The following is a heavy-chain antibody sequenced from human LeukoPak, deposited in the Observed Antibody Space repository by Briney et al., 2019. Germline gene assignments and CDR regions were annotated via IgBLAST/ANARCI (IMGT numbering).Heavy chain of an antibody. CDR2: IYTSGST. D-gene: IGHD2/OR15-2a*01. CDR3: ARDGNIPYYYGMDV. J-gene: IGHJ6*02. Sequence: SQTLSLTCTVSGGSISSGSYYWSWIRQPAGKGLEWIGRIYTSGSTNYNPSLKSRVAISEDTSKNQFSLKLSSVTAADTAVYYCARDGNIPYYYGMDVWGQGTTVTVSS. CDR1: GGSISSGSYY. V-gene: IGHV4-61*02.